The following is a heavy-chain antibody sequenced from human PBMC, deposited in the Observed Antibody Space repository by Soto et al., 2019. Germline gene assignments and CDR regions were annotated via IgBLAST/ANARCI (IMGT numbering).Heavy chain of an antibody. J-gene: IGHJ5*02. D-gene: IGHD6-13*01. CDR3: ASTYTTSCYWFDP. Sequence: QVTLKESGPVLVKPTATLTLTCTVSGFSLSNAGLGVSWIRQPPGKALEWLAHIFSNDEKSYRTSLKSRLTISKDTSKSQVILTMTTMDPVDTATYYCASTYTTSCYWFDPWGQGTLVTVSS. V-gene: IGHV2-26*04. CDR1: GFSLSNAGLG. CDR2: IFSNDEK.